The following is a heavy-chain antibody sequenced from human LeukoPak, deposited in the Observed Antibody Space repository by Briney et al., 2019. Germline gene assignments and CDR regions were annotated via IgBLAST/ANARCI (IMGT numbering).Heavy chain of an antibody. Sequence: PSETLSLTCTVSGGSISSYYWSWIRQPPGKGLEWIGYIYYSGSSNYNPSLKSRVTISVDTSKNQFSLKLSSVTAADTAVYYCARHSAPSGSCSNWFDRWGQGTLVTVSS. CDR3: ARHSAPSGSCSNWFDR. D-gene: IGHD1-26*01. V-gene: IGHV4-59*08. CDR1: GGSISSYY. J-gene: IGHJ5*02. CDR2: IYYSGSS.